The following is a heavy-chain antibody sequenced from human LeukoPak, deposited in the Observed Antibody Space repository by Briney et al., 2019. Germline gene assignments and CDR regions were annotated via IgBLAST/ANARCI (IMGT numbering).Heavy chain of an antibody. V-gene: IGHV3-64*01. CDR3: ATGYCSGGSCYFDY. J-gene: IGHJ4*02. Sequence: GVLRLSCAASGFTFSSYAMHWVRQAPGKGLEYVSAISSNGGSTYYANSVKGRFTISRDNSKNTLYLQMGSQRAEDMAVYYCATGYCSGGSCYFDYWGQGTLVTVSS. CDR1: GFTFSSYA. D-gene: IGHD2-15*01. CDR2: ISSNGGST.